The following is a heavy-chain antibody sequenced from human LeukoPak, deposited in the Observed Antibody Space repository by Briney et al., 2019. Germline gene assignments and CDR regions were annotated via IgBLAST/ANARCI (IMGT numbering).Heavy chain of an antibody. CDR3: AKVRGGYCSSTSCPPDY. J-gene: IGHJ4*02. D-gene: IGHD2-2*01. CDR1: GFTFSSYA. V-gene: IGHV3-23*01. Sequence: QTGGSLRLSCAASGFTFSSYAMSWVRQAPGKGLEWVSAISGSGGSTYYADSVKGRFTISRDNSKNTLYLQMNSLRAEDTAVYYCAKVRGGYCSSTSCPPDYWGQGTLVTVSS. CDR2: ISGSGGST.